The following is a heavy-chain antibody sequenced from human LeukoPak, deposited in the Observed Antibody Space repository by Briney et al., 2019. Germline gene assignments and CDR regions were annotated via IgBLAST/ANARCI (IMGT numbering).Heavy chain of an antibody. CDR2: ISNSSSYI. V-gene: IGHV3-21*01. CDR1: GFTFSSYS. CDR3: ASWSYDSSGYFGAFDI. D-gene: IGHD3-22*01. Sequence: GGSLRLSCAASGFTFSSYSMNWVRQAPGKGLEWVSSISNSSSYIYYADSVKGRFTISRDNAKNSLYLQMNSLRAEDTAVYYCASWSYDSSGYFGAFDIWGQGTMVTVSS. J-gene: IGHJ3*02.